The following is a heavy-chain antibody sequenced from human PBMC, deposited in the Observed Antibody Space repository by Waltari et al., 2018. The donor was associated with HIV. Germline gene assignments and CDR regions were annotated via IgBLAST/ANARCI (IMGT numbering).Heavy chain of an antibody. CDR2: IVHDGSNK. J-gene: IGHJ4*02. CDR3: ATVRMVTTWYFEN. D-gene: IGHD4-17*01. V-gene: IGHV3-30*03. Sequence: QVQLVESGGGVVQPGRSLRLSCAASGFTFSNLGMHWVRQTPGKGLEWVAVIVHDGSNKYYADAVKGRCTISRDNSKNTLYLQMNSLRPEDTAMYYCATVRMVTTWYFENWGQGTLVSVSS. CDR1: GFTFSNLG.